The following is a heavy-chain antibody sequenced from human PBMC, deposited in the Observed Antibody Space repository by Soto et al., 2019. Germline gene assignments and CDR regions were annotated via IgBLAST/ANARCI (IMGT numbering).Heavy chain of an antibody. CDR1: GFTFSSYA. Sequence: GGSLRLSCAASGFTFSSYAINWVRQAPGKGLEWVSAISVSVDSSHYADSVKGRFTISRDNDKNTVYLEMNSLRAEDTAVYYCAKVFTPEQGNYFDSWGQGALVTVSS. J-gene: IGHJ4*02. D-gene: IGHD1-26*01. V-gene: IGHV3-23*01. CDR3: AKVFTPEQGNYFDS. CDR2: ISVSVDSS.